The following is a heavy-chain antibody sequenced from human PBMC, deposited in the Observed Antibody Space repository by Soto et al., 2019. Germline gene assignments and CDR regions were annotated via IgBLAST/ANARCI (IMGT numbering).Heavy chain of an antibody. CDR2: IYYSAYSGTT. V-gene: IGHV4-31*03. J-gene: IGHJ4*02. D-gene: IGHD1-1*01. Sequence: QVQLQESGPGLVKPSQTLSLTCTVSGGSINSGGFYWTWIRQHPGKGLEWIGNIYYSAYSGTTYYPPPLRGRITIPADTSKTQFPRGLGFVTAGDTAVYYCARGHGTLDYWVQGTLVTVSS. CDR1: GGSINSGGFY. CDR3: ARGHGTLDY.